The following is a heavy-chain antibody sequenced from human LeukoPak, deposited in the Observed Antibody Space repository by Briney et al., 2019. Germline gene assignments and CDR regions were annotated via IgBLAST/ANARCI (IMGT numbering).Heavy chain of an antibody. V-gene: IGHV1-69*13. CDR1: GGTFSSYA. CDR2: IIPIFGTA. J-gene: IGHJ6*04. Sequence: SVEVSCKASGGTFSSYAISWVRQAPGQGLEWMGGIIPIFGTANYAQKFQGRVTITADESTSTAYMELSSLRSEDTAVYYCARSYGRLYYYYGMDVWGKGTTVTVSS. CDR3: ARSYGRLYYYYGMDV. D-gene: IGHD4-17*01.